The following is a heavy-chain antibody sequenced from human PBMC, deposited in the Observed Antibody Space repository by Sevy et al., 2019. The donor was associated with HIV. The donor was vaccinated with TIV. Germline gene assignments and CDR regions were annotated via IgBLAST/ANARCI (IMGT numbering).Heavy chain of an antibody. CDR3: VGGASIAAAGNFAY. Sequence: GESLKISCAASGFIFSTYGMHWVRQAPGKGLEWVALIWYDGSSQYYADSVQGRFTISRDSSKNTLDLQMNSLRAEDTAVYYCVGGASIAAAGNFAYWGQGTLVTVSS. J-gene: IGHJ4*02. D-gene: IGHD6-13*01. CDR2: IWYDGSSQ. V-gene: IGHV3-30*02. CDR1: GFIFSTYG.